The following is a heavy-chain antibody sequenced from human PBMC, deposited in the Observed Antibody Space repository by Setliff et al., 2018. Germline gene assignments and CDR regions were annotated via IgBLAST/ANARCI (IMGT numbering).Heavy chain of an antibody. Sequence: SETLSLTCTVSGASVRSHYWSWIRQPPGKGLEWIGFIFYSGDTKSNPSLKSRVTMSVXXXXNXXXXXXXXXXXXDTAVYYCARDRTYYGSGTYTRWFDYWGQGTLVTVSS. CDR2: IFYSGDT. J-gene: IGHJ4*02. D-gene: IGHD3-10*01. V-gene: IGHV4-59*02. CDR3: ARDRTYYGSGTYTRWFDY. CDR1: GASVRSHY.